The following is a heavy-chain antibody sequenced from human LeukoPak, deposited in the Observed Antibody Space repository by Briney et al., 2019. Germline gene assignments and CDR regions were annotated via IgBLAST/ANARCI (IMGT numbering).Heavy chain of an antibody. CDR2: ITSSSSYI. D-gene: IGHD6-6*01. Sequence: GGSRRLSCAASGFTFRDYNMNWGPQAPGKGLEWVSSITSSSSYIYYAEPVKGRFTISRDNAGNPLYLQMNSLRAEDTAVYYCARGGSSSPVISVHWGQGTLVTVSS. V-gene: IGHV3-21*01. CDR1: GFTFRDYN. J-gene: IGHJ4*02. CDR3: ARGGSSSPVISVH.